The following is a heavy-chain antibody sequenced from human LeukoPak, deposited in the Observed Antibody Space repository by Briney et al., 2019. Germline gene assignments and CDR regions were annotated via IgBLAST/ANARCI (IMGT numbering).Heavy chain of an antibody. V-gene: IGHV4-59*08. CDR2: ISDIGSI. CDR3: AGHHPRNTVDF. Sequence: ASETLSLTCTVSGCSISSYYWSWIRQPPGKGLEWIAYISDIGSINYNPSLKSRVTISLDTSKNQFSLKLSSVTAADTAVYYCAGHHPRNTVDFWGQGTLVTVSS. D-gene: IGHD2/OR15-2a*01. J-gene: IGHJ4*02. CDR1: GCSISSYY.